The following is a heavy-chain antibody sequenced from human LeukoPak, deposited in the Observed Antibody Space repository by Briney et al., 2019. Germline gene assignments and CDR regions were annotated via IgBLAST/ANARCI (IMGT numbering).Heavy chain of an antibody. CDR1: GFTVSSNY. Sequence: GGSPRLSCAASGFTVSSNYMSWVRQAPGKGLEWVSVFYSGGSTYYADSVKGRFTISRDNSKNTLYLQMNSLRAEDTAVYYCARGGYYYGMDVWGKGTTVTVSS. CDR3: ARGGYYYGMDV. V-gene: IGHV3-53*01. CDR2: FYSGGST. J-gene: IGHJ6*04.